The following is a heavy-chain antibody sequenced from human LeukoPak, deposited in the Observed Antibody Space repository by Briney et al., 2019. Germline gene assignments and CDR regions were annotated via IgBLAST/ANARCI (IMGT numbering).Heavy chain of an antibody. D-gene: IGHD6-13*01. V-gene: IGHV3-74*01. CDR2: INGDGSGT. CDR1: GFTFDDYA. J-gene: IGHJ4*02. Sequence: GGSLRLSCAASGFTFDDYAMHWVRQAPGKGLVWVSRINGDGSGTGYADSVKGRFTISRDNAKNTLYLQMNSLRAEDTAVYYCSREIRPAGTDSWGQGTLVTVSS. CDR3: SREIRPAGTDS.